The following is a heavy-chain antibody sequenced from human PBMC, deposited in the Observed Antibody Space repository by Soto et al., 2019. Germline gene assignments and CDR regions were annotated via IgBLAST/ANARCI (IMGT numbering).Heavy chain of an antibody. V-gene: IGHV1-8*01. CDR2: MNPNSGNT. CDR3: ARGSPTYYDFWSGYHPPSYYYMDV. Sequence: ASVKVSCKASGYTFTSYDINWVRQATGQGLEWMGWMNPNSGNTGYAQKFQGRVTMTRNTSISTAYMELSSLRSEDTAVYYCARGSPTYYDFWSGYHPPSYYYMDVWGKGTTVTVSS. CDR1: GYTFTSYD. D-gene: IGHD3-3*01. J-gene: IGHJ6*03.